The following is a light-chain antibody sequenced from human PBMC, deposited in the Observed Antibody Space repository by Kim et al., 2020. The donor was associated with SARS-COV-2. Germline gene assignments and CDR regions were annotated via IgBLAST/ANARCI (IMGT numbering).Light chain of an antibody. CDR1: SLRSYY. CDR3: NSRDSNDNVV. Sequence: VPVALGQPVRNTCQGDSLRSYYATWYQQKPGQAPILVIYGKNNRPSGIPDRFSGSSSGNTASLTIPGTQAGDEADYYCNSRDSNDNVVFGGRTKLTVL. V-gene: IGLV3-19*01. CDR2: GKN. J-gene: IGLJ2*01.